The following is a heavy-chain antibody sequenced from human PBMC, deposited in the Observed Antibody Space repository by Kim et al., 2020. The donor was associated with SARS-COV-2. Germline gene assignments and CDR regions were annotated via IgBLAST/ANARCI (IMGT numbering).Heavy chain of an antibody. J-gene: IGHJ4*02. D-gene: IGHD3-10*01. V-gene: IGHV3-7*04. CDR3: ARGMPRFGESYTFDY. Sequence: DSVKGRFTISRDNAKNSLYLQMNSLRAEDTAVYYCARGMPRFGESYTFDYWGQGTLVTVSS.